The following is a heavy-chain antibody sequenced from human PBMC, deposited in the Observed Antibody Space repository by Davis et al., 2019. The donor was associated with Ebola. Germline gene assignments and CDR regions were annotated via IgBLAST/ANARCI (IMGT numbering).Heavy chain of an antibody. CDR3: ARVSAAAIITRYWHFDL. J-gene: IGHJ2*01. V-gene: IGHV4-30-4*01. CDR2: IYYSGNT. CDR1: GGSISSGDYY. D-gene: IGHD2-2*02. Sequence: MPSETLSLTCTVSGGSISSGDYYWSWIRQPPGKGLEWIGYIYYSGNTYYNSSLKSRVTISVDTSKNLFSLKLSSVTAADTAVYYCARVSAAAIITRYWHFDLWGRGTLVTVSS.